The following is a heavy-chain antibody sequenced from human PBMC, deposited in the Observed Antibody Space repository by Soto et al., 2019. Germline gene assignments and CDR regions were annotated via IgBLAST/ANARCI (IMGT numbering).Heavy chain of an antibody. V-gene: IGHV3-15*01. CDR3: APDWNFDY. CDR1: GFTLSNAW. D-gene: IGHD3-3*01. J-gene: IGHJ4*02. Sequence: EVQLVESGGGLAKPGGSLRLSCAASGFTLSNAWVSWVRQAPGKGLEWVGRIKNKFEGATTDYAAPVKGRFTISRDDSKNMLYLQMSSLITDDTAVYYCAPDWNFDYGGQGTLVTVSS. CDR2: IKNKFEGATT.